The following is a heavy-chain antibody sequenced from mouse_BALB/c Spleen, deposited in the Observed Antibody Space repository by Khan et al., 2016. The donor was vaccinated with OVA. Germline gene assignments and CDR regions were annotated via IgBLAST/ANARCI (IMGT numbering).Heavy chain of an antibody. J-gene: IGHJ3*01. V-gene: IGHV2-6-7*01. D-gene: IGHD1-1*01. CDR2: IWGVGST. CDR1: GFSLTGYC. Sequence: QVQLKESGPGLVAPSQSLSITCTVSGFSLTGYCVNWVRQPPGKGLEWLGLIWGVGSTYYNSALNSRLSITNDNSKSQVLLKMNILQTDDTASYSCARERSYIHRGFVYWGQGTLVTGSA. CDR3: ARERSYIHRGFVY.